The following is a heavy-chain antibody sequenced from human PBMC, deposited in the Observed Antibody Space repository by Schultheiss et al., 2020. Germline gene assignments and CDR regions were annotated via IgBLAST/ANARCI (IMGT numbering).Heavy chain of an antibody. J-gene: IGHJ4*02. CDR3: ARATGRGTYCGGDCYFDY. D-gene: IGHD2-21*02. V-gene: IGHV3-21*01. CDR1: GFTFSSYA. Sequence: GESLKISCAASGFTFSSYAMSWVRQAPGKGLEWVSSISSGSTYIYYADSVKGRFTISRDNAKNSLYLQMNSLRAEDTAVYYCARATGRGTYCGGDCYFDYWGQGNLGTVSS. CDR2: ISSGSTYI.